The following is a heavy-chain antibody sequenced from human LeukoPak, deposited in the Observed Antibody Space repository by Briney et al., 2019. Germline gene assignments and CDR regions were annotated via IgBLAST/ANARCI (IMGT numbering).Heavy chain of an antibody. CDR1: GGSISSYY. CDR2: IYYSGST. D-gene: IGHD3-10*01. J-gene: IGHJ4*02. CDR3: AGWFGELLSLFTY. Sequence: PSETLSLTCTVSGGSISSYYWSWIRQPPGKGLEWIGYIYYSGSTNYNPSLKSRVTISVDTSKNQFSLKLSSVTAADTAVYYCAGWFGELLSLFTYWGQGTLVTVSS. V-gene: IGHV4-59*08.